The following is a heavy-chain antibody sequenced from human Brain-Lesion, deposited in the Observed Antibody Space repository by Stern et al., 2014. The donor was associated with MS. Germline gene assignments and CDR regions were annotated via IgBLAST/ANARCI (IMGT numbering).Heavy chain of an antibody. Sequence: QVQLLQSGAEVKQPGASVKVSCKVSGYTLTELSMHWVRQAPGKGLEWMGSFDPEDGETIYAQKFQGRVTMTEDTSTDTAYMELSSLRSEDTAVYYCATGDFRQQLVPGPYYFYGMDVWGQGTTVTVSS. D-gene: IGHD6-13*01. J-gene: IGHJ6*02. CDR3: ATGDFRQQLVPGPYYFYGMDV. CDR2: FDPEDGET. V-gene: IGHV1-24*01. CDR1: GYTLTELS.